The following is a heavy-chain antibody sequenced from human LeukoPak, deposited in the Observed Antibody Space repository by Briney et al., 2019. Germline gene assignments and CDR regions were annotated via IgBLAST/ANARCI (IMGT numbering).Heavy chain of an antibody. CDR1: AFSLNAYN. Sequence: PGGSLRLSCAASAFSLNAYNMNWVRQAPGKGLEWVSSISYTGTYIYYADSVKGRFTISRDNAQNSLYLQMNSLRAEDTAVYYCARQWLALYYFDYWGQGTLVTVSS. CDR3: ARQWLALYYFDY. D-gene: IGHD6-19*01. V-gene: IGHV3-21*04. CDR2: ISYTGTYI. J-gene: IGHJ4*02.